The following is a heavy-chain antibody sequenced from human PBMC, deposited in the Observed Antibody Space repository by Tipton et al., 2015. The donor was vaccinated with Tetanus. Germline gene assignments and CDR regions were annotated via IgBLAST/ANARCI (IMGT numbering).Heavy chain of an antibody. J-gene: IGHJ6*03. D-gene: IGHD4-17*01. CDR3: ARDLSPVTTGGGYYYMDV. CDR1: GGTFSSYA. V-gene: IGHV1-69*01. CDR2: IIPLFRTK. Sequence: QSGAEVKKPGSSVKVSCKVSGGTFSSYAISWVRQAPGQGLEWMGGIIPLFRTKNYAQKFQGRVTITADESTNTAYMELSSLRSGDTAVYYCARDLSPVTTGGGYYYMDVWGKGTTVTVSS.